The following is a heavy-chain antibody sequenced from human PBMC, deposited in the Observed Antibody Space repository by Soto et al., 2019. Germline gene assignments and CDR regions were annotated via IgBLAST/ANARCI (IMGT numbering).Heavy chain of an antibody. D-gene: IGHD1-26*01. V-gene: IGHV1-3*01. CDR3: ARVRTGVGWDY. Sequence: ASVKVSCKGSRYNFTAYAMHWVRQAPGQGLEWLGWITPGNANTKYSQSFQTRISIYGDTSASTVYMELSSPRSEDTATYYRARVRTGVGWDYWGQGTLVTVSS. J-gene: IGHJ4*02. CDR1: RYNFTAYA. CDR2: ITPGNANT.